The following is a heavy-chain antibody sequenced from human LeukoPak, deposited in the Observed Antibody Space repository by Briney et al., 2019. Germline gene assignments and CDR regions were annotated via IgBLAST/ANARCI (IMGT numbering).Heavy chain of an antibody. D-gene: IGHD3/OR15-3a*01. CDR1: GYTFTSYG. Sequence: ASVKVSCKASGYTFTSYGISWVRQAPGQGLEWMGWISAYNGNTNYAQKLQGRATMTTDTSTSTAYMELRSLRSDDTAVYYCARDGPVGLIPYWSWFDPWGQGTLVTVSS. J-gene: IGHJ5*02. V-gene: IGHV1-18*01. CDR2: ISAYNGNT. CDR3: ARDGPVGLIPYWSWFDP.